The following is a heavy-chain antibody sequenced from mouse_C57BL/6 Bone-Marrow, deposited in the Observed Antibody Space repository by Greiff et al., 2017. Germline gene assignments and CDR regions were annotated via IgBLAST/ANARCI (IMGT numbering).Heavy chain of an antibody. CDR1: GFTFSDYG. D-gene: IGHD2-3*01. CDR3: ARQCYYRWWYFDV. CDR2: ISNLAYSI. V-gene: IGHV5-15*01. Sequence: VQLKEPGGGLVQPGGSLKLSCAASGFTFSDYGMAWVRQAPRQGLEWVAFISNLAYSIYYADTVTGRFTISRENAKNTLYLEMSRLWSEDTAMYYCARQCYYRWWYFDVWGTGTTVTVSS. J-gene: IGHJ1*03.